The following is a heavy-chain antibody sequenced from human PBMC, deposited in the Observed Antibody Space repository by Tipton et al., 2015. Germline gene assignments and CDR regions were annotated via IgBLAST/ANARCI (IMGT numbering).Heavy chain of an antibody. J-gene: IGHJ4*02. CDR2: TYYRSKWSN. V-gene: IGHV6-1*01. Sequence: PGLVKPSQTLSLTCAISGDSVSNKDAAWNWIRQSPSRGLEWLGRTYYRSKWSNDYAPSMKSRITVNPDTSKNQFSLQLNSVTPEDTAVYYCARLTCSRTICYVDYWGQGTQLTVSS. D-gene: IGHD2-2*01. CDR3: ARLTCSRTICYVDY. CDR1: GDSVSNKDAA.